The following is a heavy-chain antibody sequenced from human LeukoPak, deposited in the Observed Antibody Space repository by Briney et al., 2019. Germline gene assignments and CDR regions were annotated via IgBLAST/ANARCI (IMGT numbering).Heavy chain of an antibody. V-gene: IGHV4-34*01. CDR2: INYSGST. CDR3: ARVIGDVRYYGYFDY. Sequence: SETLSLTCAVYGGSFSGYYWSWIRQPPGKGLEWIGEINYSGSTNYNPSLKSRVTISVDTSKNQFSLDLSSVTAADTAVYYCARVIGDVRYYGYFDYWGQGTLVTVSS. J-gene: IGHJ4*02. D-gene: IGHD3-3*01. CDR1: GGSFSGYY.